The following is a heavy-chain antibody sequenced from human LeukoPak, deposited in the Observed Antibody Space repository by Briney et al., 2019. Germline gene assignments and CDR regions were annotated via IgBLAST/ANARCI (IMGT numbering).Heavy chain of an antibody. CDR3: ARRKLVGATLY. CDR1: GGSISSGGYS. CDR2: INHSGST. D-gene: IGHD1-26*01. Sequence: KTSETLSLTCAVSGGSISSGGYSWSWIRQPPGKGLEWIGEINHSGSTNYNPSLKSRVTISVDTSKNQFSLKLSSVTAADTAVYYCARRKLVGATLYWGQGTLVTVSS. V-gene: IGHV4-34*01. J-gene: IGHJ4*02.